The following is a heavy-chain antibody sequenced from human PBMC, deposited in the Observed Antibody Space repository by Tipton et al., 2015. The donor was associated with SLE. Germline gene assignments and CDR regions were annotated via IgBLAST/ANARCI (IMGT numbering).Heavy chain of an antibody. J-gene: IGHJ4*02. V-gene: IGHV4-39*02. Sequence: LRLSCSVSGESISSDFYWNWIRQSQGRGLEWIGNIHYSGNSYSDPSLKSRVTISIDTSTNHFSLKLSSVTATDTAVYYCARRTFAGGYPFDNWGQGILVTVSS. CDR3: ARRTFAGGYPFDN. D-gene: IGHD1-26*01. CDR1: GESISSDFY. CDR2: IHYSGNS.